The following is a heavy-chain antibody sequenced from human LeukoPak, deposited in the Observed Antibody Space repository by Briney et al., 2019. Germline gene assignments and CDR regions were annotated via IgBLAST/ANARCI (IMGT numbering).Heavy chain of an antibody. Sequence: SETLSLTCTVSGGSISSGSYYWGWIRQPPGKGLEWIGSIYYSGTTYYNPSLRSRVTISVDRSKNQFSLNLSSVTAADTAFYYCARYYYYYYYIDVWGKGTTVTVSS. V-gene: IGHV4-39*07. CDR1: GGSISSGSYY. CDR3: ARYYYYYYYIDV. J-gene: IGHJ6*03. CDR2: IYYSGTT.